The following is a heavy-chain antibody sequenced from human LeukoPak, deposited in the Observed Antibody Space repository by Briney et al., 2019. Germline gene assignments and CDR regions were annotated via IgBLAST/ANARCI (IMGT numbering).Heavy chain of an antibody. D-gene: IGHD4-11*01. V-gene: IGHV4-30-4*08. CDR1: GGSISSGDYY. Sequence: SETLSLTCTVSGGSISSGDYYWGWSRQSPGKGLEGIGDIYYSVTTYYNPPLKSPIAISVGTYKEQFSLKLSSVTAADTAVYYCARAPLTTEGANWFDPWGQGTLVTVSS. CDR3: ARAPLTTEGANWFDP. CDR2: IYYSVTT. J-gene: IGHJ5*02.